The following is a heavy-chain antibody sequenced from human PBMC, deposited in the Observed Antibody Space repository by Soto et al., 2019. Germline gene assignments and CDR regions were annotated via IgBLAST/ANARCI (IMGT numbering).Heavy chain of an antibody. D-gene: IGHD5-12*01. CDR1: GYSFSSFW. J-gene: IGHJ6*01. CDR3: VRMGFSGGGYLSYYYYGMDM. CDR2: IYPGDLDT. Sequence: GESLKISCKGSGYSFSSFWVAWVRQTPWKGLEWLGIIYPGDLDTRYTSSFQGHVIISADKSSNTVYLQWSSLKASDTAMYYCVRMGFSGGGYLSYYYYGMDMWGQGTKVTYSS. V-gene: IGHV5-51*01.